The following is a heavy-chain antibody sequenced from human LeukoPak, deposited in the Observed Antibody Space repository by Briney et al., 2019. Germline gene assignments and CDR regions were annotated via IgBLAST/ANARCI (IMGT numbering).Heavy chain of an antibody. CDR1: GGSFSGYY. Sequence: NPSKTLSLTCAVYGGSFSGYYWSWIRQPPGKGLEWIGEINHSGSTNYNPSLKSRVTISVDTSKNQFSLKLSSVTAADTAVYYCARATYYYDSSGYYYVFLFDYWGQGTLVTVSS. CDR3: ARATYYYDSSGYYYVFLFDY. J-gene: IGHJ4*02. CDR2: INHSGST. D-gene: IGHD3-22*01. V-gene: IGHV4-34*01.